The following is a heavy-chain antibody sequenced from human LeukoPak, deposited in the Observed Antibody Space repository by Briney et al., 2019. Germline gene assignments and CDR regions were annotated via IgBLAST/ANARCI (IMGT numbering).Heavy chain of an antibody. CDR2: IHYSGST. D-gene: IGHD3-9*01. CDR3: AREGVYFDWLPRRDAFDI. CDR1: GGSISSSSYY. J-gene: IGHJ3*02. V-gene: IGHV4-39*07. Sequence: SETLSLTCTVSGGSISSSSYYWGWIRQPPGKGLEWVGNIHYSGSTDYNPSLKSRVTISVDTSKNQFSLKLSSVTAADTAVYYCAREGVYFDWLPRRDAFDIWGQGTMVTVSS.